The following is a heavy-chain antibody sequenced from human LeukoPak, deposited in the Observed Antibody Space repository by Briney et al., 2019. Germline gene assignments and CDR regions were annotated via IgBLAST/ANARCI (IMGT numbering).Heavy chain of an antibody. CDR2: IFYSGNT. CDR3: ARLRSGSAPPPPYYYYGLDV. CDR1: GGPISDFY. D-gene: IGHD1-26*01. V-gene: IGHV4-59*01. J-gene: IGHJ6*02. Sequence: SETLSLTCTVPGGPISDFYWSWIRQSPEKGLEWIGNIFYSGNTNYNPSLRSRVTISVDTSKKQFSLRLTSVTAADTAVYYCARLRSGSAPPPPYYYYGLDVWGQGTTVTVSS.